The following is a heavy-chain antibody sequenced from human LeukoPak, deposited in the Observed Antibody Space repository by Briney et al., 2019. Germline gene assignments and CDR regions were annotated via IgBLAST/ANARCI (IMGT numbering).Heavy chain of an antibody. CDR2: IYPGDSDT. CDR1: GYSFTSYW. D-gene: IGHD3-10*01. Sequence: HGESLKISCKGSGYSFTSYWIGWVRQMPGKGLEWMGIIYPGDSDTRYSPSFQGQVTISADKSISTAYLQWTSLKASDTAMFYCVRVYGSGSYGMDVWGQGTTVTVSS. V-gene: IGHV5-51*01. J-gene: IGHJ6*02. CDR3: VRVYGSGSYGMDV.